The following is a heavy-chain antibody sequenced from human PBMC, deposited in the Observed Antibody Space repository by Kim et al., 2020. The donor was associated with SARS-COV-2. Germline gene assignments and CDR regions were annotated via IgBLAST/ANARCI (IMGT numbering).Heavy chain of an antibody. Sequence: AASVKGRFTISRDNSKNTLYLQMNSLRAEDTAVYYCAKTPGFWSGYPIDYWGRGTLVTVSS. CDR3: AKTPGFWSGYPIDY. J-gene: IGHJ4*02. V-gene: IGHV3-23*01. D-gene: IGHD3-3*01.